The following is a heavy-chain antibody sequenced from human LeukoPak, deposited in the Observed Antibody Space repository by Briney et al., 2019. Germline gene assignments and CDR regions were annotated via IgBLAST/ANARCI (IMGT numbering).Heavy chain of an antibody. V-gene: IGHV3-53*01. CDR3: AKGYCSSTSCYTVSRAFDI. Sequence: GGSLRLSCAASGFTVSTNYMSWVRQAPGKGLEWVSLIYSGGSTYYADSVKGRFTISRDNSKNTLYLQMNSLRAEDTAVYYCAKGYCSSTSCYTVSRAFDIWGQGTMVTVSS. CDR2: IYSGGST. D-gene: IGHD2-2*02. J-gene: IGHJ3*02. CDR1: GFTVSTNY.